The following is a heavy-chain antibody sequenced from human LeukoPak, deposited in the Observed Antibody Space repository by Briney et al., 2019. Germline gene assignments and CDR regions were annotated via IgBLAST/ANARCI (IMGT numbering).Heavy chain of an antibody. CDR3: AILPLRYFDWTLDY. D-gene: IGHD3-9*01. Sequence: ASVKVSCKASGGTFSSYAISWVRQAPGQGLEWMGGIIPIFGTANYAQKFQGRVTITADESTSTAYMELSSLRSEDTAVYYCAILPLRYFDWTLDYWGQGTLVTVSS. CDR2: IIPIFGTA. V-gene: IGHV1-69*13. CDR1: GGTFSSYA. J-gene: IGHJ4*02.